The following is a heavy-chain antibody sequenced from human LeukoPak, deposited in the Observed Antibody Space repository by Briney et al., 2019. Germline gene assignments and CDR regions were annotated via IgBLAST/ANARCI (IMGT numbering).Heavy chain of an antibody. V-gene: IGHV3-21*04. Sequence: GGSLRLSCAASGFTFSSYSMNWVRQAPGKGLEWVSSISSSSSYIYYADSVKGRFTISRDNSKNTLYLQMHNLRAEDTALYYCATEVTTYAFDIWGQGTMVTVSS. CDR2: ISSSSSYI. D-gene: IGHD4-17*01. CDR1: GFTFSSYS. J-gene: IGHJ3*02. CDR3: ATEVTTYAFDI.